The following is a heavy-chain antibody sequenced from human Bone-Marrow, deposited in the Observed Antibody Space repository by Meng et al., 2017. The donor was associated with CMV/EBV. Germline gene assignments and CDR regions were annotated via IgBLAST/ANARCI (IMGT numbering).Heavy chain of an antibody. CDR2: IYYSGST. CDR3: AREISSSAYYYYYGMDV. Sequence: SETLSLTCTVSGGSISSYYWSWIRQPPGKGLEWIGYIYYSGSTNYNPALKSRVTTSVDTSKNQFSLKLSSVTAADTAVYYCAREISSSAYYYYYGMDVWGQGTTVTVSS. D-gene: IGHD6-6*01. J-gene: IGHJ6*02. CDR1: GGSISSYY. V-gene: IGHV4-59*01.